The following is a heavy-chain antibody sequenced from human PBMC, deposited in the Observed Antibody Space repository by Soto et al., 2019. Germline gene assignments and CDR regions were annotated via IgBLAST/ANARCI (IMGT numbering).Heavy chain of an antibody. CDR3: ARQRTTVVTQAYFDH. Sequence: SETLSLTCTVSGGSISSYYWSWIRQPPGKGLEWIGYIYYSGSTNYNPSLKSRVTISIDTSKNQFSLKLSSVTATDTAVYYCARQRTTVVTQAYFDHWGQGALVTVSS. D-gene: IGHD2-21*02. CDR2: IYYSGST. V-gene: IGHV4-59*08. J-gene: IGHJ4*02. CDR1: GGSISSYY.